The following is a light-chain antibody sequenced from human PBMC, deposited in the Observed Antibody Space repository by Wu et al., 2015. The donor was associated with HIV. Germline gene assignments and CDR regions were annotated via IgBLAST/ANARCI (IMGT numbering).Light chain of an antibody. Sequence: IVLTQSPGTLSLSPGERATLSCRASQSVYNNYLAWYQQKPGQAPRLLIYDASSRVTGIPDRFSGSGSVTDFTLTISRLEPEDFAVYYCQQYGTSYTFGQGTKLEI. CDR2: DAS. V-gene: IGKV3-20*01. CDR1: QSVYNNY. CDR3: QQYGTSYT. J-gene: IGKJ2*01.